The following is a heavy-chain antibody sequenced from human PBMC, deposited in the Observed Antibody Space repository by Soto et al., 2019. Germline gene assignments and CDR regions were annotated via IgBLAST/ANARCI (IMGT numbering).Heavy chain of an antibody. CDR2: FDPEDGET. V-gene: IGHV1-24*01. Sequence: ASVKVSCKVSGYTLTELSMHWVRQAPGKGLEWMGGFDPEDGETIYAQKFQGRVTMTEDTSTDTAYMELSSLRSEDTAVYYCATGPQGGAAGLWFDPWGQGTLVTVSS. J-gene: IGHJ5*02. CDR3: ATGPQGGAAGLWFDP. D-gene: IGHD6-13*01. CDR1: GYTLTELS.